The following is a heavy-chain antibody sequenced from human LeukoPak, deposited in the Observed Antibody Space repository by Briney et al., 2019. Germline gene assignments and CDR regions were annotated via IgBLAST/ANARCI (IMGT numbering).Heavy chain of an antibody. CDR2: IDWDDDK. V-gene: IGHV2-70*11. CDR3: ARTTGDEIGGGHYLDY. J-gene: IGHJ4*02. CDR1: GFSLSTSGMC. Sequence: KSGPTLVNPTQTLTLTCTFSGFSLSTSGMCVNWIRQPPGKALEWLARIDWDDDKYYTTSLKTRLTISKDTSKNQVVLTMTNMDPVDTATYYCARTTGDEIGGGHYLDYWGQGTLVTVSS. D-gene: IGHD3-16*01.